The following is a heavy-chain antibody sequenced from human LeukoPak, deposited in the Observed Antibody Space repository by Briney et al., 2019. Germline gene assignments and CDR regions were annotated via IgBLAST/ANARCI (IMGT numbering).Heavy chain of an antibody. CDR2: INSDGRST. CDR1: GFTFSSYW. CDR3: ARDGYSSSFYFDY. J-gene: IGHJ4*02. D-gene: IGHD6-6*01. Sequence: GGSLRLSCAASGFTFSSYWMHWVRQAPGKGLVGVSRINSDGRSTNYADSVKGRFTISRDNGKNTLYLQMNSLRAEDTAVYYCARDGYSSSFYFDYWGQGTLVTVSS. V-gene: IGHV3-74*01.